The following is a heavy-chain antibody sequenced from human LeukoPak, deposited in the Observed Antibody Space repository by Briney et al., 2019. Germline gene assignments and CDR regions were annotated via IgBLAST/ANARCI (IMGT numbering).Heavy chain of an antibody. CDR3: ARRLVLYDAFDI. V-gene: IGHV4-59*08. CDR2: IYYSGST. CDR1: GGSISSYY. Sequence: ASETLSLTCTVSGGSISSYYWSWIRQPPGKGLEWIGYIYYSGSTNYNPSLKSRVTISVDTSKNQFSLKLSSVTAADTAVYYCARRLVLYDAFDIWGQGTVVTVSS. J-gene: IGHJ3*02. D-gene: IGHD2-8*01.